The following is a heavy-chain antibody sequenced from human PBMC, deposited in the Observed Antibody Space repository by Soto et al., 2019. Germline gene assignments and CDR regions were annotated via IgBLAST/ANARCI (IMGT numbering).Heavy chain of an antibody. J-gene: IGHJ6*02. CDR2: MNPNSGNT. CDR1: GYTFTSYD. V-gene: IGHV1-8*01. Sequence: ASVKVSCKASGYTFTSYDLHWVRQATGQGLEWMGWMNPNSGNTGYAQKFQGRVTMTRNTSISTAYMELSSLRSEDTAVYYCAIFGVVMPYYYYGMDVWGQGTTVTV. D-gene: IGHD3-3*01. CDR3: AIFGVVMPYYYYGMDV.